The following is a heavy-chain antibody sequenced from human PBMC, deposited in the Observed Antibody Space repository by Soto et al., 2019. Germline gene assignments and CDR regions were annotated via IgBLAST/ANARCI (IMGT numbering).Heavy chain of an antibody. D-gene: IGHD1-26*01. CDR1: GYTFTSYW. CDR2: IYPGDSDA. CDR3: ARQIVIVGSTYDAFDI. Sequence: GESLKISCKGSGYTFTSYWISWVRQMPAKGLEWMGIIYPGDSDARYSPSFQGQVTISADKSINTAYLQWSSLKASDTAIYYCARQIVIVGSTYDAFDIWGQGTMVTV. J-gene: IGHJ3*02. V-gene: IGHV5-51*01.